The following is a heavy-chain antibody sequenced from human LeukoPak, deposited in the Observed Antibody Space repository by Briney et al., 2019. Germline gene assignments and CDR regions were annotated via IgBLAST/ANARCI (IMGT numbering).Heavy chain of an antibody. CDR1: GFTFSSFG. D-gene: IGHD2-8*02. V-gene: IGHV3-30*02. J-gene: IGHJ4*02. Sequence: PGGSLRLSRAASGFTFSSFGIHWVRQAPGEGLEWMAYIGYSGTDTYYADSVKGRFTISRDNSKNTVHLQVNSLRAADTALYSCARDLTERKYYIAFWGQGTLVTVSS. CDR2: IGYSGTDT. CDR3: ARDLTERKYYIAF.